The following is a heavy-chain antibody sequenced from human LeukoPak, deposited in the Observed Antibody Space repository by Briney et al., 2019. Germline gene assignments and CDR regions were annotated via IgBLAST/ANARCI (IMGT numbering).Heavy chain of an antibody. J-gene: IGHJ3*02. Sequence: GESLKISCKGSGYSFTSYWIGWVRQMPGKGLEGMGFIYPGDSDTRYSPSFEGQVTISADKSISTAYLQWSSLKASDTAMYYCARGDIKSIVVVIPAFDIWGQGTMVTVSS. V-gene: IGHV5-51*01. CDR1: GYSFTSYW. CDR2: IYPGDSDT. D-gene: IGHD3-22*01. CDR3: ARGDIKSIVVVIPAFDI.